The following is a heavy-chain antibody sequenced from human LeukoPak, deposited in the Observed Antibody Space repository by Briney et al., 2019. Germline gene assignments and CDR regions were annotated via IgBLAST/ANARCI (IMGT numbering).Heavy chain of an antibody. J-gene: IGHJ4*02. Sequence: GGSLRLSCAASGFSFSTTWMHWVRQPPGQGLVWVARITSDGTIISCAESVKGRFTISRDNAKNSLYLQMNSLRAEDTAVYYCASGRGGARIYFDYWGQGTLVTVSS. CDR3: ASGRGGARIYFDY. V-gene: IGHV3-74*03. CDR2: ITSDGTII. D-gene: IGHD1-26*01. CDR1: GFSFSTTW.